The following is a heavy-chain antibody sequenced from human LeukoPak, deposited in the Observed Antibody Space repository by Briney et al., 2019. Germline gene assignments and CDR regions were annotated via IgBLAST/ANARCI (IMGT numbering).Heavy chain of an antibody. Sequence: PSETLSLTCTVSGGSINSFYWTWIRQSPGKGLEWIGHIYFTGSTNYNPSLKGRVTISIDRSKQQFSLRLRSVTAADTAVYYCARQQQLDVWGQGTTVTVSS. CDR3: ARQQQLDV. CDR1: GGSINSFY. D-gene: IGHD6-13*01. J-gene: IGHJ6*02. CDR2: IYFTGST. V-gene: IGHV4-59*08.